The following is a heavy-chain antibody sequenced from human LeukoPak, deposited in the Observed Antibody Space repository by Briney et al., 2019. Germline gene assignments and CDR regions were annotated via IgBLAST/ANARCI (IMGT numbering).Heavy chain of an antibody. J-gene: IGHJ4*02. D-gene: IGHD5-12*01. CDR2: IKKDGSEK. CDR1: GFTFSSYW. Sequence: QTGGSLRLSCAASGFTFSSYWMSWVHQAPGKGLEWVANIKKDGSEKYYVDSVKGRFTISRDNAKNSLYLQMNSLRAEDTAVYYCAREKLDIVATTIDYWGQGTLVTVSS. CDR3: AREKLDIVATTIDY. V-gene: IGHV3-7*01.